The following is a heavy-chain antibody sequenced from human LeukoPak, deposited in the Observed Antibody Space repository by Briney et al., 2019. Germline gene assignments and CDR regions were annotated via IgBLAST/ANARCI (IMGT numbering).Heavy chain of an antibody. V-gene: IGHV4-39*01. CDR2: IYHTGTT. D-gene: IGHD1-26*01. CDR3: ASPSKWELSDLGC. Sequence: PSETLSLTCTVSGGSISSNTYYWAWIRQPPGKGLEWIGSIYHTGTTYYNPSLKSRVTISVDTPSNRFSLQLRSVTAADTATYYCASPSKWELSDLGCWGRGTLVTLSS. CDR1: GGSISSNTYY. J-gene: IGHJ4*01.